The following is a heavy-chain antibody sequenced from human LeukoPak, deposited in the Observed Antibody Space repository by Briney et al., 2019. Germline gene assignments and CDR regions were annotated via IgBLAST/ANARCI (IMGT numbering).Heavy chain of an antibody. CDR3: ARDGHGYQIDF. D-gene: IGHD5-18*01. V-gene: IGHV3-30*04. Sequence: PGRSLRLSCAASGFIFSTYTIHWVRQAPGKGLEWVSSISHDGTYKHYADSVKGRFTISRDNSKKTLYLQMNSLRPEDRAVYYCARDGHGYQIDFWGQGTLVTVSS. CDR1: GFIFSTYT. J-gene: IGHJ4*02. CDR2: ISHDGTYK.